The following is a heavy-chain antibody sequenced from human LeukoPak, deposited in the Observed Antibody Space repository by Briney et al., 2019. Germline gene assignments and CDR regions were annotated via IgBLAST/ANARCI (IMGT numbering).Heavy chain of an antibody. D-gene: IGHD6-13*01. J-gene: IGHJ4*02. V-gene: IGHV1-8*01. CDR1: GYTFTSYD. CDR2: MNPNSGNT. Sequence: ASVKVSCKASGYTFTSYDINWVRQATGQGLEWMGWMNPNSGNTGYAQMFQGRVTMTRNTSISTAYMELSSLRSEDTAVYYCARALRCIAAAGTEYYFDYWGQGTLVTVSS. CDR3: ARALRCIAAAGTEYYFDY.